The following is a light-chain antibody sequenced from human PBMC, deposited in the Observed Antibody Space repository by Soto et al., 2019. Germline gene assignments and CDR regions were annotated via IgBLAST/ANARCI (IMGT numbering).Light chain of an antibody. Sequence: QSALTQPASVSGSPGQSITISCTGTSGDVGGYKYVSWYQQHPGKAPKRIIYEVSNRPSGVSNRFSGSKSGNTASLTISGLQAEDEADYYCSSFATTTLAAFGTGTKLTVL. CDR3: SSFATTTLAA. CDR1: SGDVGGYKY. CDR2: EVS. V-gene: IGLV2-14*01. J-gene: IGLJ1*01.